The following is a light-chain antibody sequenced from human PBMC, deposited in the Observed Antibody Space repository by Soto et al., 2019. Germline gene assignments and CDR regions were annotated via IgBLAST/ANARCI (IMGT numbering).Light chain of an antibody. CDR1: QSGSSSY. V-gene: IGKV3-20*01. J-gene: IGKJ1*01. CDR3: QQYGISST. CDR2: GAS. Sequence: PGERATLSCRASQSGSSSYLAWYQQQPVQAPRLLIYGASSRATGILDRFSGSVSGTDFTLTISRLEPEDFAVYYWQQYGISSTFDQGTKVAIK.